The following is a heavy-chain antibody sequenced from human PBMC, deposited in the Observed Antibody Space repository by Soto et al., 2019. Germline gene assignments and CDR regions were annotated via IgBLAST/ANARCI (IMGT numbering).Heavy chain of an antibody. CDR3: ARAGSGGYYHYYGMDV. Sequence: PSETLSLTCIVSGGSISRGDYYWSWIRQPPGKGLEWIGYIYYSGSAYYNPSLKSRVTISVDTSKNQFSLKLTSVSAADTAVYYXARAGSGGYYHYYGMDVWGQGTTVTVSS. CDR1: GGSISRGDYY. D-gene: IGHD2-15*01. CDR2: IYYSGSA. J-gene: IGHJ6*02. V-gene: IGHV4-30-4*01.